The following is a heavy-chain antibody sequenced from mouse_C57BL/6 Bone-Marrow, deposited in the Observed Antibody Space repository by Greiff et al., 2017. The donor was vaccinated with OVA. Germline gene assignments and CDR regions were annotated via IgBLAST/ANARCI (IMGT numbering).Heavy chain of an antibody. Sequence: QVQLKQPGAELVKPGASVKMSCKASGYTFTSYWITWVKQRPGQGLEWIGDIYPGSGSTNYNEKFKSKATLTVDTSSRTAYMLLSSLTSAASAVCYSGRHGIYYDYDELAYWGQGTLVTVSA. CDR3: GRHGIYYDYDELAY. CDR2: IYPGSGST. J-gene: IGHJ3*01. D-gene: IGHD2-4*01. V-gene: IGHV1-55*01. CDR1: GYTFTSYW.